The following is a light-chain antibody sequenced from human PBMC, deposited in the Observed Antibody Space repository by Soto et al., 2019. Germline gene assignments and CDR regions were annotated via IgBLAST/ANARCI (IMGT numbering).Light chain of an antibody. CDR2: KAS. CDR1: QSISSW. J-gene: IGKJ1*01. CDR3: QQYSTYWT. V-gene: IGKV1-5*03. Sequence: DIPMTQSPSTLSAFVGDRVTITCRASQSISSWLAWYQQKPGKAPKVLIYKASSLESGVPSRFSGSGSGTEFTLTISSLQPDDVATYDCQQYSTYWTFGQGTKVEIK.